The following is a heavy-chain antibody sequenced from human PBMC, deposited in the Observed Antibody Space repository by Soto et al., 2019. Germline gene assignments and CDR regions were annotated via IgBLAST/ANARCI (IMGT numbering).Heavy chain of an antibody. Sequence: GGSLRLSCAASGFTFSSYWMSWVRQAPGKELEWVANIKQKRNEKYYVDSVKGRLTISRDNAKNSLYLQMNSLRAEDTAVYYCARDSEYCSGGSCFHYAFDIWGQGTMVTVSS. D-gene: IGHD2-15*01. CDR2: IKQKRNEK. CDR3: ARDSEYCSGGSCFHYAFDI. J-gene: IGHJ3*02. V-gene: IGHV3-7*01. CDR1: GFTFSSYW.